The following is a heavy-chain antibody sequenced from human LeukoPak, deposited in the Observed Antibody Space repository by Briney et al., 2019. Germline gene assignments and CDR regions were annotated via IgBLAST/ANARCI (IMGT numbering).Heavy chain of an antibody. CDR2: INHRGIS. CDR3: ARPYSRRSGRDAFDI. V-gene: IGHV4-34*01. J-gene: IGHJ3*02. Sequence: PSETLSLTCAVYGGSFSGYYWSWIRQPPGKGLEWIGEINHRGISNYNPSLKSRVTISLYTSKNQFSLKLNSVTAADTAVYYCARPYSRRSGRDAFDIWGQGTMVTVSS. CDR1: GGSFSGYY. D-gene: IGHD2-15*01.